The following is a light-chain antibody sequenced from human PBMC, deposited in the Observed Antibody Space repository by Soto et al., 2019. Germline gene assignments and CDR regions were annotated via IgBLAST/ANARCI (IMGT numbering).Light chain of an antibody. CDR1: KNAIGVYDF. V-gene: IGLV2-8*01. CDR2: EVV. Sequence: QSALTQPPSASGSPGQSVTISCTGTKNAIGVYDFVSWYQHHPGKAPRLIIYEVVQRPSRVPDRFSGSKSGNTASLTVSGRQAADEADYFCKSYAGSNTYVFGSGTKLTVL. J-gene: IGLJ1*01. CDR3: KSYAGSNTYV.